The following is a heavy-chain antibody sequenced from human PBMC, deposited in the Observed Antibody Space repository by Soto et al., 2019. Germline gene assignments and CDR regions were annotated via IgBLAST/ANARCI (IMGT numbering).Heavy chain of an antibody. Sequence: ASVKVSCKASGYTLTGYFMHWVRQAPGQGLEWLGWINPNSGATKYAQKFQGRVTLTRDTSINTAYMEMSMLRSDDTAVYYCARGGGTILAPLPWGQGTLVTVSS. CDR2: INPNSGAT. J-gene: IGHJ5*02. V-gene: IGHV1-2*02. D-gene: IGHD3-3*01. CDR3: ARGGGTILAPLP. CDR1: GYTLTGYF.